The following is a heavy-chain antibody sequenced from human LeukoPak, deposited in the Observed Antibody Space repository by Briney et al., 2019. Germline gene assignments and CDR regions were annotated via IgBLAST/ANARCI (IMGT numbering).Heavy chain of an antibody. CDR3: AKFLSFYGSGSYNVAFDI. CDR1: GFTFSSYA. CDR2: ISGSGGST. D-gene: IGHD3-10*01. J-gene: IGHJ3*02. V-gene: IGHV3-23*01. Sequence: GGSLRLSCAASGFTFSSYAMSWVRQAPGKGLGWVSAISGSGGSTYYAGSVKGRFTISRDNSKNTLYLQLNSLRAEDTAVYDCAKFLSFYGSGSYNVAFDIWGQGTMVTVSS.